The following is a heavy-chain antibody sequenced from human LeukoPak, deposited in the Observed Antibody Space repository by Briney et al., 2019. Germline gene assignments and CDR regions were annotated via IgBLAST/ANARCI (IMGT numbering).Heavy chain of an antibody. Sequence: PGGSLRLSCAASGFTFSRYDMDWVRQAPGKGLEWVAVISYDGSTKNYAESVKDRFTISRDNSKNTLYLQMNSLRAEDTAVYYCAKPYYYDSSGSSTNYGLDVWGQGTTVTVSS. V-gene: IGHV3-30*18. CDR2: ISYDGSTK. CDR3: AKPYYYDSSGSSTNYGLDV. D-gene: IGHD3-22*01. CDR1: GFTFSRYD. J-gene: IGHJ6*02.